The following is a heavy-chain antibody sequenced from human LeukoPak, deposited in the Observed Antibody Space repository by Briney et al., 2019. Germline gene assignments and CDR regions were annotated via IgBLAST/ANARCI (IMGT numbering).Heavy chain of an antibody. V-gene: IGHV1-18*01. CDR1: GYTFTSTY. J-gene: IGHJ6*01. CDR2: ISAYNGKT. CDR3: ARGWALFPFKSS. D-gene: IGHD2-21*01. Sequence: ASVKVSCKASGYTFTSTYINWVRQAPGQGLEWMGWISAYNGKTNYAQKFQGRVTMTTDSSTSTASMDLTSLRSDDTAVYYCARGWALFPFKSSRGQGTPVTVSS.